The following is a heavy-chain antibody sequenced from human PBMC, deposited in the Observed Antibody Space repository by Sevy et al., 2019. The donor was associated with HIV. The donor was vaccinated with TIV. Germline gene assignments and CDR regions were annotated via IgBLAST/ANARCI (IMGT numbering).Heavy chain of an antibody. Sequence: GGSLRLSCAASGFTFSSYWMSWVRQAPGKGLVWVSRMNTDGSSTNYADSVKGRFTISRDNAKNTLYLEMNNLRDEDTALYYCATPRFDFWGPGTLVTVSS. V-gene: IGHV3-74*01. CDR3: ATPRFDF. CDR1: GFTFSSYW. J-gene: IGHJ4*02. CDR2: MNTDGSST.